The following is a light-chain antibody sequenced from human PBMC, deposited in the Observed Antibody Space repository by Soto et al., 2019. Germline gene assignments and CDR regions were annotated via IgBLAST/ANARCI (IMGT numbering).Light chain of an antibody. CDR3: QQYNNWPPYT. J-gene: IGKJ2*01. Sequence: EIVMTQAPATLSVSPGETATLSCRASQSVSSNLAWYQQKPGQAPRLLIYGAFTRATGIPARFNGSGSGTEFTLTISSLPSEDFAVYYCQQYNNWPPYTFGQGTKLEIK. CDR2: GAF. V-gene: IGKV3-15*01. CDR1: QSVSSN.